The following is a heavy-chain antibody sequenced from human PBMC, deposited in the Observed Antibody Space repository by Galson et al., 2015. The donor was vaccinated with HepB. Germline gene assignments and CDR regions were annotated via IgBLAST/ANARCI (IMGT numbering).Heavy chain of an antibody. Sequence: SLRLSCAASTFIFSTYSMDWVRQAPGKGLEWVSYISSSSTTIYYADSVKGRFTISRDNAKNSLYLQMNSLRPEDTAVYYCVFLRGDDLKPLDYWGQGTLVTVSS. D-gene: IGHD2-21*02. CDR3: VFLRGDDLKPLDY. J-gene: IGHJ4*02. V-gene: IGHV3-48*04. CDR2: ISSSSTTI. CDR1: TFIFSTYS.